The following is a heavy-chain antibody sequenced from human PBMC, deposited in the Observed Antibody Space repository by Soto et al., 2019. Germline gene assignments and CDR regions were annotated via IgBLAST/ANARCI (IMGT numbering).Heavy chain of an antibody. CDR3: ARSPIPARPAWFDP. CDR2: ISFDGGNK. Sequence: QVQLVESGGGVVQPGRSLRLSCAASGFTFSSYAMPWVRQAPGKGLEWVAVISFDGGNKYYADSVKGRFTISRDNSKNTLYLQMNSLRAEDTAVYFCARSPIPARPAWFDPWGQGTLVTVSS. V-gene: IGHV3-30-3*01. D-gene: IGHD6-6*01. J-gene: IGHJ5*02. CDR1: GFTFSSYA.